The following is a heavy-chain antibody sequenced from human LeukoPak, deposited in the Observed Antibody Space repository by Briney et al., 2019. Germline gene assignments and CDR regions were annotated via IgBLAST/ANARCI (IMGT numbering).Heavy chain of an antibody. Sequence: ASVKVSCKASGYTFTCYYMHWVRQAPGQGLEGRGWINPNSGGTNYAQKFQGRVTMTRDTSISTAYMALSRLRSDDTAVYYCWTLWSEGFDYWGQGTLVTVSS. CDR1: GYTFTCYY. J-gene: IGHJ4*02. D-gene: IGHD5-18*01. CDR3: WTLWSEGFDY. V-gene: IGHV1-2*02. CDR2: INPNSGGT.